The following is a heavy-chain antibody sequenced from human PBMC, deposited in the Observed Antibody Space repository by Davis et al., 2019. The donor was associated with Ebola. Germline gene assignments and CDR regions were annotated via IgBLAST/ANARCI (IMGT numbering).Heavy chain of an antibody. V-gene: IGHV3-21*01. CDR1: GFTFSNFH. Sequence: GESLKISCAASGFTFSNFHIHWVRQAPGKGLEWVSSISSSSSYIHYADSVKGRFTISRDNAKNSLYLQMNSLRAEDTAVYYCARDSPYCSGGSCYGMDVWGQGTTVTVSS. J-gene: IGHJ6*02. CDR2: ISSSSSYI. D-gene: IGHD2-15*01. CDR3: ARDSPYCSGGSCYGMDV.